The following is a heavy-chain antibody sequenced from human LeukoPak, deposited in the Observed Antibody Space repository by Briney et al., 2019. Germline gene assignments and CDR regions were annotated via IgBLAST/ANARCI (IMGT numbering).Heavy chain of an antibody. V-gene: IGHV3-23*01. J-gene: IGHJ4*02. CDR3: AKGNYGYIFYFDY. D-gene: IGHD3-16*01. CDR2: ISDRGDGT. CDR1: GFTFSSYA. Sequence: GGSLRLSCAASGFTFSSYAMSWLRQAPGKGLEWVSGISDRGDGTYYADSVKGRFTVSRDNSKNTLYLQVNSLRAEDMAVYYCAKGNYGYIFYFDYWGQGTLVTVSS.